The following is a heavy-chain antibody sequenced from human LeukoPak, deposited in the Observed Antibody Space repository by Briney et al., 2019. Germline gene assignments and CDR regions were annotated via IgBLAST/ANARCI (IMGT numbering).Heavy chain of an antibody. J-gene: IGHJ5*02. Sequence: SETLSLTCTVSGGSISSYYWSWIRQPPGKGLEWIAYIYYSGSSNYNPSLKSRVTISVDTSKNQFSLKLSSVTAADTAVYYCARETVPAITYSSGFGWFDPWGQGTLVTVSS. CDR1: GGSISSYY. CDR3: ARETVPAITYSSGFGWFDP. CDR2: IYYSGSS. D-gene: IGHD6-19*01. V-gene: IGHV4-59*01.